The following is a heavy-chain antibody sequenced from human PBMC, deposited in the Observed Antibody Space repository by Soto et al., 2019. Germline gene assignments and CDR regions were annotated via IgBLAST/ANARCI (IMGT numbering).Heavy chain of an antibody. V-gene: IGHV3-23*01. CDR2: ISGSGGST. CDR1: GFTFSSYA. J-gene: IGHJ3*02. D-gene: IGHD3-9*01. CDR3: AKDPGYDILTGYYPDAFDI. Sequence: GESLKISCAASGFTFSSYAMSWVRQAPGKGLEWVSAISGSGGSTYYADSVKGRFTISRDNSKNTLYLQMNSLRAEDTAVYYCAKDPGYDILTGYYPDAFDIWGQGTMVTVSS.